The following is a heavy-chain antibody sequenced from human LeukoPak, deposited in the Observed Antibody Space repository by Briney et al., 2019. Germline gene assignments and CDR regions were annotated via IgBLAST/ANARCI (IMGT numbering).Heavy chain of an antibody. J-gene: IGHJ4*02. CDR1: GFIFSTYT. CDR2: ISHDGDNN. V-gene: IGHV3-30-3*01. D-gene: IGHD2-2*01. CDR3: TTDLCPRRGSSTSCPSDY. Sequence: HPGRSLRLSCAASGFIFSTYTMHWVRQAPGKGLEWVAIISHDGDNNYYADSVKGRFTISRDNSKNTLYLQMNSLKTEDTAVYYCTTDLCPRRGSSTSCPSDYWGQGTLVTVSS.